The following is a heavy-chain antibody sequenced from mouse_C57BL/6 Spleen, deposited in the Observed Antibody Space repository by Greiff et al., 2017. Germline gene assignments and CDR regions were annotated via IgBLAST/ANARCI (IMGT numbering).Heavy chain of an antibody. J-gene: IGHJ4*01. Sequence: EVQRVESGGGLVKPGGSLKLSCAASGFTFSSYTMSWVRQTPEKRLEWVATISGGGGNTYYPDSVKGRFTISRDNAKNTLYLQMSSLRSEDTALYYCAGPMITTLYYYAMDYWGQGTSVTVSS. CDR2: ISGGGGNT. D-gene: IGHD2-4*01. CDR1: GFTFSSYT. CDR3: AGPMITTLYYYAMDY. V-gene: IGHV5-9*01.